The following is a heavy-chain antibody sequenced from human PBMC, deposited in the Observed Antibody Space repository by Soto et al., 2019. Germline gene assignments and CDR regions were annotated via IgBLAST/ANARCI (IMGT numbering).Heavy chain of an antibody. J-gene: IGHJ3*02. CDR2: IYHSGST. V-gene: IGHV4-30-2*01. CDR1: GGSISSGGYS. Sequence: PSETLSLTCAVSGGSISSGGYSWSWIRQPTGKGLEWIGYIYHSGSTYYNPSLKSRVTISVDRSKNQFSLRLSSVTAADTAVYYCARAIFYYDSSGYYFDAFDIWGQGTMVTVSS. D-gene: IGHD3-22*01. CDR3: ARAIFYYDSSGYYFDAFDI.